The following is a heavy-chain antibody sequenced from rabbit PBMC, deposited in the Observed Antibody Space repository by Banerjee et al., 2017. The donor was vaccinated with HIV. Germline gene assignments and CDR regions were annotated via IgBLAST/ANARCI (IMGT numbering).Heavy chain of an antibody. V-gene: IGHV1S40*01. Sequence: QSLEESGGDLVKPGASLTLTCTASGFSFSSSYYMCWVRQAPGKGLEWIGCIYAGNNGSPYYASWAKGRFTISKTSSTTVTLQMTSLTAADTATYFCARDLAGVIGWNFGLWGQGTLVTV. D-gene: IGHD4-1*01. CDR1: GFSFSSSYY. J-gene: IGHJ3*01. CDR3: ARDLAGVIGWNFGL. CDR2: IYAGNNGSP.